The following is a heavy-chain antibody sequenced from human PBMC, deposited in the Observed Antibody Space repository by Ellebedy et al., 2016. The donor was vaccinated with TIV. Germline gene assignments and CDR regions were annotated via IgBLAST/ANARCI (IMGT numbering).Heavy chain of an antibody. CDR1: GFTFSSYA. J-gene: IGHJ1*01. CDR2: ISGSGGST. V-gene: IGHV3-23*01. CDR3: ATDPNIVVVVAATSVYFQH. Sequence: GGSLRLXXAASGFTFSSYAMSWVRQAPGKGLEWVSAISGSGGSTYYADSVKGRFTISRDNSKNTLYLQMNSLRAEDTAVYYCATDPNIVVVVAATSVYFQHWGQGTLVTVSS. D-gene: IGHD2-15*01.